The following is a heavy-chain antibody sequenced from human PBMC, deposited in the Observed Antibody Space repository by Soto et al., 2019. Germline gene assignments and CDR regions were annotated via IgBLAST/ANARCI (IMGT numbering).Heavy chain of an antibody. Sequence: PXGSLILSCAASGFTVSSNYMSWVRQAPGKGLEWVSVIYSGGSTYYADSVKGRFTISRDNSKNTLYLQMNSLRAEDTAVYYCATYYYDSGGYRVDYWGQGTLVTVSS. CDR3: ATYYYDSGGYRVDY. J-gene: IGHJ4*02. CDR1: GFTVSSNY. CDR2: IYSGGST. D-gene: IGHD3-22*01. V-gene: IGHV3-53*01.